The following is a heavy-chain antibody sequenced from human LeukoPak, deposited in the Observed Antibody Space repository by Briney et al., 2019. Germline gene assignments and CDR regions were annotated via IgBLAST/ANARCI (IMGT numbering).Heavy chain of an antibody. D-gene: IGHD3-3*02. J-gene: IGHJ5*02. CDR2: IYYSGST. CDR1: GDSISSDY. Sequence: SETLSLTCTVSGDSISSDYWSWIRQPPGKGLEWIGYIYYSGSTNYNPSLKSRVTISVDTSKTHFSLKLSSVTAADTAVYYCARVAINNWFDPWGQGTLVTVSS. V-gene: IGHV4-59*01. CDR3: ARVAINNWFDP.